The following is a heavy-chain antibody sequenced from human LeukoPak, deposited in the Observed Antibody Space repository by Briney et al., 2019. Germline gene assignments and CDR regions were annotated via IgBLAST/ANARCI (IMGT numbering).Heavy chain of an antibody. CDR3: ARGLLWLHALDQ. D-gene: IGHD5-18*01. Sequence: GGSLRLSCAGSEFTFSRFWLSWVRQAPGKGLEWVANIKHDGSEKYYVDSAKGRFTISRDDAKNPLFLQMTSLRADDTAVYYCARGLLWLHALDQWGQGTLVTVSS. J-gene: IGHJ4*02. CDR1: EFTFSRFW. CDR2: IKHDGSEK. V-gene: IGHV3-7*01.